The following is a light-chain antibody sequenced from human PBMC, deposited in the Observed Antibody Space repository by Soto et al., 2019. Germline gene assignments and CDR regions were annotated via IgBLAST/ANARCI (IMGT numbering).Light chain of an antibody. J-gene: IGLJ1*01. V-gene: IGLV2-23*01. CDR3: CSYVGARTYV. CDR1: SSDIGGYNL. CDR2: EAT. Sequence: QSALTQPASVSGSPGQSITISCTGTSSDIGGYNLVSWYQHHPGKAPKLLIYEATKRPSGVSDRFSGSRSGNTASLTISPLQSEDEADYYCCSYVGARTYVFGTGTKLTVL.